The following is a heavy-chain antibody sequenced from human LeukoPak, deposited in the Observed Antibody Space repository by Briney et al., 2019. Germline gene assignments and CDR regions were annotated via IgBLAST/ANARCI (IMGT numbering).Heavy chain of an antibody. J-gene: IGHJ3*02. Sequence: KPSETLSLTCTVSGGSISTYYWSWIRQPPGKGLEWIGYMYYSGSPNYSPSLKSRVTISVDTSKNQFSLKLSSVTAADTAVYYCARRTDYGGNSFSAFDIWGQGTMVTVSS. CDR1: GGSISTYY. D-gene: IGHD4-23*01. V-gene: IGHV4-59*08. CDR2: MYYSGSP. CDR3: ARRTDYGGNSFSAFDI.